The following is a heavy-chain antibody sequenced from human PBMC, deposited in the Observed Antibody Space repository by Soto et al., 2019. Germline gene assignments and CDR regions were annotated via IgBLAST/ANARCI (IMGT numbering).Heavy chain of an antibody. J-gene: IGHJ4*02. D-gene: IGHD3-10*01. V-gene: IGHV1-18*01. CDR2: SSAYSAAA. CDR1: GYPFTNYG. Sequence: QVQLVQSGPEVRVPGASVKVSCKASGYPFTNYGVSWVRQAPGQGLECMGWSSAYSAAANYVDKFQGRVTMTTDTSTNTGYMELTNLRSDDTAVYFCARGGYRGSGRAFDYWGQGTLVTVSS. CDR3: ARGGYRGSGRAFDY.